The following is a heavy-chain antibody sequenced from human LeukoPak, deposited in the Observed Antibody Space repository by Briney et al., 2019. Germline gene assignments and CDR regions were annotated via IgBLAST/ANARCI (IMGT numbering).Heavy chain of an antibody. V-gene: IGHV3-48*02. CDR1: GFTFSTST. J-gene: IGHJ4*02. CDR3: ARASVAGTFDY. D-gene: IGHD6-19*01. CDR2: ISSGSSII. Sequence: GGSLRLSCAASGFTFSTSTMNWVRQAPGKGLEWVSYISSGSSIIYYADSVKGRFTISRDNAKNSLYLQMSSLRDEDTAVYYCARASVAGTFDYWGQGTLVTVSS.